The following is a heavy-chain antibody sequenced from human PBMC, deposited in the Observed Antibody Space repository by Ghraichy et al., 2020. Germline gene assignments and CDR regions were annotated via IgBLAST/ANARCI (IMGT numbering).Heavy chain of an antibody. D-gene: IGHD6-19*01. Sequence: GSLRLSCEGSGFTFSNYWMTWVRQAPGEGLEWVATTEQDGGEKHYADSVKGRFTISRDNGKNSVYLQMNSLRVEDTAVYFCARDKSGWPAFDQWGQGTLVTVSS. CDR3: ARDKSGWPAFDQ. CDR2: TEQDGGEK. CDR1: GFTFSNYW. V-gene: IGHV3-7*01. J-gene: IGHJ4*02.